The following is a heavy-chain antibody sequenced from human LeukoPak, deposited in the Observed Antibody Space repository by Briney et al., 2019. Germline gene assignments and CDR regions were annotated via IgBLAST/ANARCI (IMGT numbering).Heavy chain of an antibody. CDR1: GFSFGTYS. V-gene: IGHV3-33*01. CDR2: IWYDGSNE. D-gene: IGHD5-12*01. CDR3: ARALGGYSGYFDY. Sequence: AGGSLRLSCVVSGFSFGTYSMHWARQVPGKGLEWVAVIWYDGSNEDYADSVKGRFTISRDNSKNTLYLQMNSLRAEDTAVYYCARALGGYSGYFDYWGQGTLVTVSS. J-gene: IGHJ4*02.